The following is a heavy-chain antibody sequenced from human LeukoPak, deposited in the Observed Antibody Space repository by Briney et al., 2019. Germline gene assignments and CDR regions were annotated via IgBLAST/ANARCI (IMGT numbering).Heavy chain of an antibody. V-gene: IGHV1-8*01. CDR3: ARGIWIQLWSYPQYYFDY. CDR2: MNPNSGNT. D-gene: IGHD5-18*01. J-gene: IGHJ4*02. CDR1: GYTFTSYD. Sequence: ASVKVSCKASGYTFTSYDINWGRQATGQGLEWMGWMNPNSGNTGYAQKFQGRVTMTRNTSISTAYMELSSLRSEDTAVYYCARGIWIQLWSYPQYYFDYWGQGTLVTVSS.